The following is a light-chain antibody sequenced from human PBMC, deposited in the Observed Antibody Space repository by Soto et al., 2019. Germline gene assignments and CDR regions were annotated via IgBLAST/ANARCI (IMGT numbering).Light chain of an antibody. CDR1: QSISSY. J-gene: IGKJ4*01. CDR3: QQSYSTPLT. V-gene: IGKV1-39*01. CDR2: AAS. Sequence: IQMTHSPSSLSASVGDRVTITCLASQSISSYLNWYQQKPGKAPKLLIYAASSLQSGVPSRFSGSGSGTDFTLTISSLQPEDFATYYCQQSYSTPLTFGGGTKVDIK.